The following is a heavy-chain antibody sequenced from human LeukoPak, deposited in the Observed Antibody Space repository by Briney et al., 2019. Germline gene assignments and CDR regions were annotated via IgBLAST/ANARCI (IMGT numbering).Heavy chain of an antibody. CDR3: ARGLAYCGGDCYDY. CDR2: IYYSGST. CDR1: GGSIGSYY. J-gene: IGHJ4*02. D-gene: IGHD2-21*02. V-gene: IGHV4-59*01. Sequence: SETLSLTCTVSGGSIGSYYWSWIRQPPGKGLEWIGYIYYSGSTNYNPSLKSRVTISVDTSKNQFSLKLSSVTAADTAVYYCARGLAYCGGDCYDYWGQGTLVTVSS.